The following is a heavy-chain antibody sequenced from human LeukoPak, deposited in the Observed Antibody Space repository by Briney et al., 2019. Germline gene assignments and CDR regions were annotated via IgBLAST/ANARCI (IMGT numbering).Heavy chain of an antibody. V-gene: IGHV3-30*03. J-gene: IGHJ4*02. CDR2: ISYDGPNK. D-gene: IGHD6-13*01. Sequence: GGSLRLSCAASGFIFSNYGMHWVRQAPGKGLEWVAIISYDGPNKYYADSVKGRFTISRDNSKNALYLQMNSLRAEDTAVYYCARVTTYSSSWFQNYWGQGTLVTVSS. CDR3: ARVTTYSSSWFQNY. CDR1: GFIFSNYG.